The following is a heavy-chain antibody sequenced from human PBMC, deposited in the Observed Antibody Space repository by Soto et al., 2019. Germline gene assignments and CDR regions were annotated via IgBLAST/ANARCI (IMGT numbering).Heavy chain of an antibody. CDR2: MSSTGFNT. Sequence: EVQVWESGGGLVQPGGSLRLSCAASGFTFSSHAMSWVRQAPEKGLEFVAAMSSTGFNTYYADSVKGRFTISRDNSKNTRYLQMNSLRVEDTAVYYCARDFYMSLWGQGTLVTVSS. CDR3: ARDFYMSL. J-gene: IGHJ4*02. V-gene: IGHV3-23*01. CDR1: GFTFSSHA. D-gene: IGHD3-10*01.